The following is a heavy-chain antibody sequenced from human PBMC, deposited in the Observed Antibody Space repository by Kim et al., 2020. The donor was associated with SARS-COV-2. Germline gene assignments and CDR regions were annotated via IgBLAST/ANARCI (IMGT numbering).Heavy chain of an antibody. CDR3: ARLVRGGNFDY. CDR2: T. D-gene: IGHD3-10*01. V-gene: IGHV4-61*07. J-gene: IGHJ4*02. Sequence: TTNNPSLKSRVTTSVDTSKNQFSLKLSSVTAADTAVYYCARLVRGGNFDYWGQGTQVTVSS.